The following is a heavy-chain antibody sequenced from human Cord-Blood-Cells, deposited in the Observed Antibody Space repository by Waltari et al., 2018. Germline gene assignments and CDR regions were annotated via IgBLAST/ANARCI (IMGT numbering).Heavy chain of an antibody. Sequence: QVQLVQSGAEVKKPGASVKVSCKVSGYTLTELSMHWVRQGPGKGLEWMGGFDPEEGETNNAQKFQGRVTMTEDTSTDTAYMELSSLRSEDTAVYYCATGDYSNYYYYGMDVWGQGTTVTVSS. J-gene: IGHJ6*02. CDR1: GYTLTELS. CDR3: ATGDYSNYYYYGMDV. V-gene: IGHV1-24*01. CDR2: FDPEEGET. D-gene: IGHD4-4*01.